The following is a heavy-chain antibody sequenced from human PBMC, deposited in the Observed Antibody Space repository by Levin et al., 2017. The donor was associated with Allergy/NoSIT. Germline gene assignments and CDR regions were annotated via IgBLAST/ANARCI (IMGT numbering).Heavy chain of an antibody. J-gene: IGHJ4*02. CDR1: GGTFSSYA. CDR2: IIPILGIA. V-gene: IGHV1-69*04. Sequence: ASVKVSCKASGGTFSSYAISWVRQAPGQGLEWMGRIIPILGIANYAQKFQGRVTITADKSTSTAYMELSSLRSEDTAVYYCASSRYSGYDYEYYFDYWGQGTLVTVSS. CDR3: ASSRYSGYDYEYYFDY. D-gene: IGHD5-12*01.